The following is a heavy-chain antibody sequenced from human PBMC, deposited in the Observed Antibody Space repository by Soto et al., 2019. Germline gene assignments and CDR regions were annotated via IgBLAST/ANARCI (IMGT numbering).Heavy chain of an antibody. CDR1: GGSFSGYY. J-gene: IGHJ6*03. Sequence: PSETLSLTCAVYGGSFSGYYWSWIRQPPGKGLEWIGEINHSGSTNYNPSLKSRVTISVDTSKNQFSLKLSSVTAADTAVYYCARGHQSYYYYYYMDVWGKGTTVTVS. CDR2: INHSGST. CDR3: ARGHQSYYYYYYMDV. D-gene: IGHD2-2*01. V-gene: IGHV4-34*01.